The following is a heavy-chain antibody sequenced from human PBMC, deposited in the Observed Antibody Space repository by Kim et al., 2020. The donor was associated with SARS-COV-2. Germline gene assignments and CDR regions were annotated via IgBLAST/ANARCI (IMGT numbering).Heavy chain of an antibody. Sequence: DSVKGRFTSTRDNSKNTLDLQMNSLRAEDTAVYYCAKDVGYSGSYYSFDYWGHATLVTVSS. D-gene: IGHD1-26*01. CDR3: AKDVGYSGSYYSFDY. J-gene: IGHJ4*01. V-gene: IGHV3-30*02.